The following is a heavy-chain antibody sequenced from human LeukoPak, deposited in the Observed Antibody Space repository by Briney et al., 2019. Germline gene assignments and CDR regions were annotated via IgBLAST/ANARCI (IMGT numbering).Heavy chain of an antibody. Sequence: SQTLSLTCALSGDSVSSNIAAWNWIRQSPSRGLEWLGRTYYRSKWYNDYAVSVQSRITINPDTSKNQFSLQLNSVTPEDTAVYFCARDSGYSGYEFDYWGQGTLVTVSS. V-gene: IGHV6-1*01. CDR1: GDSVSSNIAA. CDR3: ARDSGYSGYEFDY. CDR2: TYYRSKWYN. J-gene: IGHJ4*02. D-gene: IGHD5-12*01.